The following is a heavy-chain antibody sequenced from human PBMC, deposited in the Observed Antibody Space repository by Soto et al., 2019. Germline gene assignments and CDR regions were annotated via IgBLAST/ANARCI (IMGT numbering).Heavy chain of an antibody. V-gene: IGHV3-48*02. J-gene: IGHJ4*02. D-gene: IGHD3-22*01. CDR1: GFTFRSYS. CDR2: ISSSSSSI. Sequence: GGSLRLSCAASGFTFRSYSMNWVRQAPGKGLEWVSYISSSSSSIYYTDSVKGRFTISRDNAKNTLYLQMNSLRDEDTAVYYCAKIKALAYYYDSSGYYSSPSPKYYFDYWGQGTLVTVSS. CDR3: AKIKALAYYYDSSGYYSSPSPKYYFDY.